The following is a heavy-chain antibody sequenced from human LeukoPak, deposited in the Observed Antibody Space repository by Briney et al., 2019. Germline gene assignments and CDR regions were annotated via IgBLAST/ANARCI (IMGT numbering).Heavy chain of an antibody. CDR2: IRYDGSNK. Sequence: PGGSLRLSCAASGFTFSSYGMHWVRQAPGKGLEWVAFIRYDGSNKYYADSVKGRFTISRDNSKNTLYLQMNSLRAEDTAVYYCAKDMTNSYGSNYWGQGTLVTVSS. CDR3: AKDMTNSYGSNY. D-gene: IGHD5-18*01. CDR1: GFTFSSYG. J-gene: IGHJ4*02. V-gene: IGHV3-30*02.